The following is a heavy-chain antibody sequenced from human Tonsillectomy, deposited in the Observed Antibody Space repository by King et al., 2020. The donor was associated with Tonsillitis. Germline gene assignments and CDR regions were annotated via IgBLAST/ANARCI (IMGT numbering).Heavy chain of an antibody. V-gene: IGHV4-34*01. D-gene: IGHD1-26*01. Sequence: VQLQQWGAGLLKPSETLSLTCAVYGGSFSGYYWSWIRQPPGKGLEWIGEIKHSGSTNYNPSLKSRVTISVDTSKNQFSLRLRSVTAADTAVYYCARGAVSGSYPLDYWGREPWSPSPQ. CDR2: IKHSGST. J-gene: IGHJ4*02. CDR3: ARGAVSGSYPLDY. CDR1: GGSFSGYY.